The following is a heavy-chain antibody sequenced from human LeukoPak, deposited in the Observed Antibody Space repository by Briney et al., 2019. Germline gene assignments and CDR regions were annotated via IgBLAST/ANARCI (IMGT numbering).Heavy chain of an antibody. J-gene: IGHJ5*02. CDR2: ISGSGGST. V-gene: IGHV3-23*01. CDR1: GFTFSSYA. Sequence: TGGSLRLSCAASGFTFSSYAMSWVRQAPGRGLEWVSAISGSGGSTYYADSVKGRFTISRDNSKNTLYLQMNSLRAEDTAVYYCAKDFRWELPSNRFDPWGQGTLVTVSS. D-gene: IGHD1-26*01. CDR3: AKDFRWELPSNRFDP.